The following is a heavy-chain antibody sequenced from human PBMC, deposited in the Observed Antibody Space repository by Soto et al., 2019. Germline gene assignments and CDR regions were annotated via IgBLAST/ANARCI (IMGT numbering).Heavy chain of an antibody. CDR2: ISYDGSNK. CDR1: GFTFSSYG. CDR3: AKGAYYYDSSGYYDY. D-gene: IGHD3-22*01. V-gene: IGHV3-30*18. J-gene: IGHJ4*02. Sequence: PGGSLRLSCAASGFTFSSYGMHWVRQAPGKGLEWVAVISYDGSNKYYADSVKGRFTISRDNSKNTLYLQMNSLRAEDTAVYYCAKGAYYYDSSGYYDYWGQGTLVTSPQ.